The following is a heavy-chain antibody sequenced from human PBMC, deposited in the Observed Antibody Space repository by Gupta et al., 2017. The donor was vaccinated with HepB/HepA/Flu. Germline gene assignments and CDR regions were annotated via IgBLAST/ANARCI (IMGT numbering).Heavy chain of an antibody. CDR2: TIPVLGIT. CDR3: ATQSYGDYNVLWYFDL. Sequence: QVQLVHSGAEVKKPGTSVKVSCKASGGPFINYGISWLRPAPGQGFEWMGRTIPVLGITNHAQKLQGRVTITADRSTSTAYMELSGLRSEDTAVYYCATQSYGDYNVLWYFDLWGRGTLVTCLL. D-gene: IGHD4-17*01. V-gene: IGHV1-69*04. J-gene: IGHJ2*01. CDR1: GGPFINYG.